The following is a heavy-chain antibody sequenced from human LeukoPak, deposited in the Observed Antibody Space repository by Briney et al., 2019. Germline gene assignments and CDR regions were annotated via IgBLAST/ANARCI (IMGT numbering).Heavy chain of an antibody. Sequence: PSETLSLTCAVSGGSISSYYWSWIRQPPGKGLEWIGYIYYSGSTNYNPSLKSRLTISVDTSKNQFSLKLSSVTAADTAVYYCARDSSGIRGVEYYFDNWGQGTLVTVSS. D-gene: IGHD3-10*01. V-gene: IGHV4-59*01. CDR1: GGSISSYY. CDR3: ARDSSGIRGVEYYFDN. CDR2: IYYSGST. J-gene: IGHJ4*02.